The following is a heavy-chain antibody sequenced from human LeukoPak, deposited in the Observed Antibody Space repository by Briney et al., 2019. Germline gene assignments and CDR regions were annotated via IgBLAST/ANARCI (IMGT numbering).Heavy chain of an antibody. CDR1: GFTFSDYY. D-gene: IGHD3-10*01. V-gene: IGHV3-11*04. CDR3: ARGVRRLWFGEPTGAFDI. CDR2: ISSSGSTI. Sequence: GGSLRPSCAASGFTFSDYYMSWLRQAPGKGLEWVACISSSGSTIYYADSVKGRFTISRDNAKNSLYLQMNSLRAEDTAVYYCARGVRRLWFGEPTGAFDIWGQGTMVTVSS. J-gene: IGHJ3*02.